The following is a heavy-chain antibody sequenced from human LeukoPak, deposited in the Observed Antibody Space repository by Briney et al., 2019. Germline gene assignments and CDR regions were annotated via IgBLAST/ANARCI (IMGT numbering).Heavy chain of an antibody. CDR3: ARDLEVVVAATNVFDY. CDR2: IKQDGSEK. D-gene: IGHD2-15*01. CDR1: GFTFSSYW. J-gene: IGHJ4*02. Sequence: GSLRLSCAASGFTFSSYWMSWVRQAPGKGLEWVANIKQDGSEKYYVDSVKGRFTISRDDAKNSLYLQMNSLRAEDTAVYYCARDLEVVVAATNVFDYWGQGTLVTVSS. V-gene: IGHV3-7*03.